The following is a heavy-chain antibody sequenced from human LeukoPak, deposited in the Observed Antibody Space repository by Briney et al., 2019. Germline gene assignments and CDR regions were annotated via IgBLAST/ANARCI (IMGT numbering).Heavy chain of an antibody. CDR1: GFTVSDFY. D-gene: IGHD1-1*01. CDR2: LYTDDST. CDR3: ARGGAFYWNPRY. V-gene: IGHV3-53*01. J-gene: IGHJ4*02. Sequence: GGSLRLSCVASGFTVSDFYMSWVRQAPGKGLEWVSLLYTDDSTIYADSVEGRFTISRDDSKNTIYLHMTTLRGEDTAVYYCARGGAFYWNPRYWGQGTLVTVSS.